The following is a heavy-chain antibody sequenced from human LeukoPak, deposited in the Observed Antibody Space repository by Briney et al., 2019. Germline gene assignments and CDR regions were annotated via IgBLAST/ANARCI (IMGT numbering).Heavy chain of an antibody. D-gene: IGHD4-17*01. CDR3: ATGGDYEGDVFDF. CDR2: IRYDGSNK. Sequence: GGSLRLSCAASGFTFSSYGMHWVRQAPGKGLEWVAFIRYDGSNKYYADSVKGRFTISRDNSKNTLYLQMNSLRAEDTAVYYCATGGDYEGDVFDFWGQGTMVTVSS. J-gene: IGHJ3*01. V-gene: IGHV3-30*02. CDR1: GFTFSSYG.